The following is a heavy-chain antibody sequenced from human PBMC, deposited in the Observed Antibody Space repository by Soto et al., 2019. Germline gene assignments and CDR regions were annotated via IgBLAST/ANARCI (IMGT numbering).Heavy chain of an antibody. D-gene: IGHD3-22*01. CDR1: GGSISSYY. J-gene: IGHJ4*01. Sequence: QVQLQESGPGLVKPSETLSLTCTVSGGSISSYYWSWIRQPPGKGLEWIGYIYYSGSTNYNPSLKSRVTISVDTSKNQFSLKLSSVTAADTAVYYCAGYSSGYYHFDYWGHGTLVTVSS. CDR2: IYYSGST. V-gene: IGHV4-59*08. CDR3: AGYSSGYYHFDY.